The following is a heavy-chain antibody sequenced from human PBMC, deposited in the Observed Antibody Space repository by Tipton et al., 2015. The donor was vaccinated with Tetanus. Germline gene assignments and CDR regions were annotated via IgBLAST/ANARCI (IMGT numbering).Heavy chain of an antibody. CDR2: ISYTGRT. D-gene: IGHD3-10*01. CDR3: ARFLSFGSGTYGAR. V-gene: IGHV4-39*02. J-gene: IGHJ4*02. Sequence: TLSLTCIVSGGSMSGSGHYGAWVRQSPGKGLEWIGSISYTGRTYYSPSLKSRVTMSVDTSKKDFSVRLGSVTAADTAVYYCARFLSFGSGTYGARWGQGALVTVSS. CDR1: GGSMSGSGHY.